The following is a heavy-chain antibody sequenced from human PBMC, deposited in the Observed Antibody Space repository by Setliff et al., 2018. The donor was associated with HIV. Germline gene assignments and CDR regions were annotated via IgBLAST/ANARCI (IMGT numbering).Heavy chain of an antibody. V-gene: IGHV4-39*02. Sequence: PSETLSLTCSVSGGSMSSSNDYWGWIRQPPGKGLEWIGSISYSGSTYYNPSLKSRVTISVDTSKNQFSLRLTSMTAADTAVYYCARAVAGSPHFDYWGQGALVTVSS. CDR3: ARAVAGSPHFDY. J-gene: IGHJ4*02. D-gene: IGHD6-19*01. CDR2: ISYSGST. CDR1: GGSMSSSNDY.